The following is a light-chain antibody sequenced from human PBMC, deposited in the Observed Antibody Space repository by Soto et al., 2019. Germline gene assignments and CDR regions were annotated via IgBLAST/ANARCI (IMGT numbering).Light chain of an antibody. J-gene: IGLJ3*02. CDR3: QSYDSSNHGV. V-gene: IGLV6-57*03. Sequence: NFMLTQPHSVSESPGKTVTISCTRSSGSIASNYVQWYQQRPGSAPTTVIYEANQRPSGVPDRFSGSIDSSSNSASLTISGLKTEDEADYYCQSYDSSNHGVFGGGTKLTVL. CDR1: SGSIASNY. CDR2: EAN.